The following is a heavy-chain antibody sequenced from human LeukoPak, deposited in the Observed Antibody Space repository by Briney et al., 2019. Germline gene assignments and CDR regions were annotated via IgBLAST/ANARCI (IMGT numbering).Heavy chain of an antibody. J-gene: IGHJ4*02. CDR2: INRDGSVK. CDR3: ASGDDCDY. CDR1: GFTFSSSW. V-gene: IGHV3-7*03. D-gene: IGHD7-27*01. Sequence: GGSLRLSCAASGFTFSSSWISWVRQAPGKGLEWVANINRDGSVKQYVDSVRGRFTISRDNAKNSLSLQMNSLRAEDTAMYYCASGDDCDYWGQGTLVTVSS.